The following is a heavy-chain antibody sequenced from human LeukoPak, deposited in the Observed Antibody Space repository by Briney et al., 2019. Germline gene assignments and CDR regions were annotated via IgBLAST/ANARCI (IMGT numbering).Heavy chain of an antibody. D-gene: IGHD1-26*01. Sequence: PGGSLRLSCAASGFTFSSYGMSWVRQAPGKGLEWVSTISGSGVNRDYADSVKGRFIISRDNSKYTLYLQMNSLRAEDTAVYYCAKDGDSGSYRWEAFDIWGRGTVVTVSS. V-gene: IGHV3-23*01. CDR1: GFTFSSYG. CDR3: AKDGDSGSYRWEAFDI. J-gene: IGHJ3*02. CDR2: ISGSGVNR.